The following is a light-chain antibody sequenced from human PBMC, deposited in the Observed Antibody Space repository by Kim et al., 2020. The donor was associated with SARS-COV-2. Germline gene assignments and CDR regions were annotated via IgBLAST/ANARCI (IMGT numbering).Light chain of an antibody. CDR3: QAWDSSTHNYF. Sequence: SYELTQPPSVSVSPGQTASITCSGYKLGDKYVSWYQQKPGQSPVVVIYQDNQRPSGIPERFSGSNSGNTATLTISGTQAMDEADYYCQAWDSSTHNYFFGAGTKVTVL. CDR2: QDN. CDR1: KLGDKY. J-gene: IGLJ1*01. V-gene: IGLV3-1*01.